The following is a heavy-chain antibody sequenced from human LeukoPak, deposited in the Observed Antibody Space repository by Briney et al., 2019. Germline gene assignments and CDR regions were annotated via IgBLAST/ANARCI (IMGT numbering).Heavy chain of an antibody. J-gene: IGHJ3*02. CDR1: GFTFSSYW. Sequence: GGSLRLSCAASGFTFSSYWMHWVCQAPGKGLVWVSRINSDESSTNYADSVKGRITISRDNAKNTLYLQMNSLRAEDTALYYCARALGNAFDIWGQGTMVTVSS. D-gene: IGHD7-27*01. V-gene: IGHV3-74*01. CDR3: ARALGNAFDI. CDR2: INSDESST.